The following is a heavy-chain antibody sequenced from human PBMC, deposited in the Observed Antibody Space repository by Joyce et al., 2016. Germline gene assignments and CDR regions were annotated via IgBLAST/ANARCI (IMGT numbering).Heavy chain of an antibody. CDR2: ISYDGSNK. V-gene: IGHV3-30-3*01. J-gene: IGHJ4*02. CDR3: ARASRIDIPTIPPLDY. Sequence: QVQLVESGGGVVQPGRSLRLSCAAPGFTFRSYAMNWVRQAPGKGLEWVASISYDGSNKYQADSVKGRFTSSRDNSKNTLYLQMNSLRAEDTAVYYCARASRIDIPTIPPLDYWGQGTLVTVSS. CDR1: GFTFRSYA. D-gene: IGHD5-24*01.